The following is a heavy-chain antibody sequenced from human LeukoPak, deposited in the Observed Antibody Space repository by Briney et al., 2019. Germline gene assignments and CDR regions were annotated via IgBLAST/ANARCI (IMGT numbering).Heavy chain of an antibody. D-gene: IGHD1-26*01. V-gene: IGHV3-23*01. CDR3: AKDIGGSYYYYGMDV. CDR1: GFTFSFYA. CDR2: ISGSAGSA. J-gene: IGHJ6*02. Sequence: GGSLRLSCAASGFTFSFYAMSWVRQAPGKGLEWVSGISGSAGSAYYADSVKGRFTISRDNAKNSLYLQMNSLRAEDTALYYCAKDIGGSYYYYGMDVWGQGTTVTVSS.